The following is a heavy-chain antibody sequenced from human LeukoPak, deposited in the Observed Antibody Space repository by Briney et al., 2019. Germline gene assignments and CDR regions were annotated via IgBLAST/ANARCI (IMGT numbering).Heavy chain of an antibody. J-gene: IGHJ4*02. CDR1: GFTFGDYA. CDR3: TKGTRFPGLVPDY. V-gene: IGHV3-49*03. CDR2: IRSKAYGGTT. Sequence: GGSLRLSCTASGFTFGDYAMSWFRQAPGKGLEWVGVIRSKAYGGTTEYAASVKGRFTISRDDSKGIAYLQMNSLKTEDTAVYYCTKGTRFPGLVPDYWGQGTLVTVSS. D-gene: IGHD6-6*01.